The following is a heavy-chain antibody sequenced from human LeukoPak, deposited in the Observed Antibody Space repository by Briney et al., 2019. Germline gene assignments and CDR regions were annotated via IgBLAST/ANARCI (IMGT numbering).Heavy chain of an antibody. Sequence: PSETLSLTCAVSGFSISSGHYWAWIRQSPGKGLEWIGTISHSGNTYYNSSLKSRLAVSVDTSRNHFSLNLSSLTAAGTAVYHCARARVVHYNFRSGLHWYFDVWGRGTLVTVSS. J-gene: IGHJ2*01. V-gene: IGHV4-38-2*01. D-gene: IGHD3-3*01. CDR3: ARARVVHYNFRSGLHWYFDV. CDR1: GFSISSGHY. CDR2: ISHSGNT.